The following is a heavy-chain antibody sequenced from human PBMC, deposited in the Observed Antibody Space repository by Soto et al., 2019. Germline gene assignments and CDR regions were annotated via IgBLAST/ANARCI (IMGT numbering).Heavy chain of an antibody. Sequence: QVQLQQWGAGLLKPSETLSLTCAVYGGSFSGYYWKWIRQPPGKGLEWIGEINHSGSTNYNPSLKSRVTISVDTSMNQFSLKLSSVTAADTAVYYCARGRRQQLVQSQHSWFDPWGQGTLVTVSS. J-gene: IGHJ5*02. CDR3: ARGRRQQLVQSQHSWFDP. CDR1: GGSFSGYY. CDR2: INHSGST. V-gene: IGHV4-34*01. D-gene: IGHD6-13*01.